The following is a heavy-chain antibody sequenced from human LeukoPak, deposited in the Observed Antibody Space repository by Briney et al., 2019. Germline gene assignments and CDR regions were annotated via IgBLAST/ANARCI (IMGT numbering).Heavy chain of an antibody. CDR3: AKESGYSYGFDY. D-gene: IGHD5-18*01. CDR2: ISYDGSNK. CDR1: VVTFSKYG. V-gene: IGHV3-30*18. J-gene: IGHJ4*02. Sequence: GGSLRLSCAASVVTFSKYGIQWVRQAPGKGLEWVAVISYDGSNKYYADSVKGRCTISRDKSKNTVYLQMNSLRAEDTAVYYCAKESGYSYGFDYLGQGTLVTVSS.